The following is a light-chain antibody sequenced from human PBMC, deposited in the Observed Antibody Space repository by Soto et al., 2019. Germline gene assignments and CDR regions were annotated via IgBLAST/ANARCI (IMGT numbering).Light chain of an antibody. CDR1: SSDVGGYNF. J-gene: IGLJ3*02. Sequence: QSVLTQPASVSGSPGQSITISCTGTSSDVGGYNFVSWYQQNPGKAPKLMIYDVSNRPSWVSHRFSGSKSGNTASLTISGRQAEDEADYYCTSYTRSRTWVFGGGTQLTVL. V-gene: IGLV2-14*01. CDR2: DVS. CDR3: TSYTRSRTWV.